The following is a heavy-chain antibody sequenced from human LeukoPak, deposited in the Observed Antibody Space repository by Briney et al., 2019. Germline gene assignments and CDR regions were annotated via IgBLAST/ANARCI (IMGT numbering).Heavy chain of an antibody. CDR1: GYSISSGYY. V-gene: IGHV4-38-2*01. D-gene: IGHD2-2*02. CDR3: ARGRRVVPAAIGYYYMDV. Sequence: PLETLSLTCAVSGYSISSGYYWGWIRQPPGKGLEWIGSIYHSGSTYYNPSLKSRVTISVDTSKNQFSLKLSSVTAADTAVYYCARGRRVVPAAIGYYYMDVWGKGTTVTVSS. CDR2: IYHSGST. J-gene: IGHJ6*03.